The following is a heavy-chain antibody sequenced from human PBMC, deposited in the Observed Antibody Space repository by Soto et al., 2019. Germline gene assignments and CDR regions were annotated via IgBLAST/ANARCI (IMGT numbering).Heavy chain of an antibody. V-gene: IGHV1-18*04. Sequence: SVKVSCKASGYTFTSYGISWVRQAPGQGLEWMGWISAYNGNTNYAQKLQGRVIMTTDTSTSTAYMELRSLRSDDTAVYYCASGGDYEWELETAYWGQGTLVTVSS. CDR1: GYTFTSYG. CDR2: ISAYNGNT. CDR3: ASGGDYEWELETAY. D-gene: IGHD1-26*01. J-gene: IGHJ4*02.